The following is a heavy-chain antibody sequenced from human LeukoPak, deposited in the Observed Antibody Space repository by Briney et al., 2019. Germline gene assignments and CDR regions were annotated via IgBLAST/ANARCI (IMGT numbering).Heavy chain of an antibody. J-gene: IGHJ3*01. Sequence: PGGSLRLSCAASGFTFSSYAMSWVRQAPGKGLEWISLIYSGDNTYYADSVKGRFTISRDNSRNTLNLQMNSLRADDTAVYYCARANVVVVSAQAYDVFDVWGPGTMVTVSS. D-gene: IGHD2-15*01. CDR1: GFTFSSYA. V-gene: IGHV3-53*01. CDR3: ARANVVVVSAQAYDVFDV. CDR2: IYSGDNT.